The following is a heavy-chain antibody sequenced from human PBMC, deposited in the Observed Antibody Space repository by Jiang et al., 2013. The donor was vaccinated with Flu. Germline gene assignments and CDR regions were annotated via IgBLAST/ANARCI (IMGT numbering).Heavy chain of an antibody. CDR3: ARDEGSTTRMWGYYGMDV. V-gene: IGHV1-3*01. Sequence: SGAEVKKPGASVKVSCKASGYTFTSYVTHWVRQAPGQRLEWMGWINAGNGNTKYSEKLLGRVTFTRDTPASTAYMELSSLRSEDTAVYYCARDEGSTTRMWGYYGMDVWGQGTTVTVSS. CDR2: INAGNGNT. D-gene: IGHD1-1*01. CDR1: GYTFTSYV. J-gene: IGHJ6*02.